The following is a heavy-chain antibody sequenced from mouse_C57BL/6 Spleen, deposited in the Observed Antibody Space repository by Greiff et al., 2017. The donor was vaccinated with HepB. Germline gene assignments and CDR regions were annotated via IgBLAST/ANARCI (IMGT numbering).Heavy chain of an antibody. CDR1: GFTFSSYA. J-gene: IGHJ3*01. D-gene: IGHD2-3*01. V-gene: IGHV5-9-1*02. CDR3: TRVIYDGYFAY. CDR2: ISSGGDYI. Sequence: EVKVVESGEGLVKPGGSLKLSCAASGFTFSSYAMSWVRQTPEKRLEWVAYISSGGDYIYYADTVKGRFTISRDNARNTLYLQMSSLKSEDTAMYYCTRVIYDGYFAYWGQGTLVTVSA.